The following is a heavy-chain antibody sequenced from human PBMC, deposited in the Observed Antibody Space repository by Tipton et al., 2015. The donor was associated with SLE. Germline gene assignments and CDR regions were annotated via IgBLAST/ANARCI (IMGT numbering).Heavy chain of an antibody. CDR3: ASDASVGATMGY. D-gene: IGHD1-26*01. V-gene: IGHV1-46*01. CDR2: VNPSDGAA. Sequence: QSGPEVKKSGASVKVSCKSSGYTFTYYSIHWVRLAPGQGLEWMGIVNPSDGAATYAQRFQGRVTMTRDTYTTTVYLELSSLRSDDTAVYYCASDASVGATMGYWGQGTLVTVSS. J-gene: IGHJ4*02. CDR1: GYTFTYYS.